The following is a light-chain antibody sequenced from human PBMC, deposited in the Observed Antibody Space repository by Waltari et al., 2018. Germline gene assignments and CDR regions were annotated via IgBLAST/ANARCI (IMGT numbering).Light chain of an antibody. CDR2: KVS. Sequence: DVVMTQSPLSLPVTLGQPASISCRSSQSLVHSDGNTFLYWFQHRPGQSPRRIIYKVSNREFGVPDRFSGSGSGTDFTLKISRVEAEDVGVYYCMQGTHWPPITFGQGTRLEIK. V-gene: IGKV2-30*02. CDR3: MQGTHWPPIT. CDR1: QSLVHSDGNTF. J-gene: IGKJ5*01.